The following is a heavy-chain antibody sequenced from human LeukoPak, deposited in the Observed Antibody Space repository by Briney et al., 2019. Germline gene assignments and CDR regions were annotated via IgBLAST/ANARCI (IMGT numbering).Heavy chain of an antibody. CDR1: GFTFSAYG. D-gene: IGHD3-22*01. CDR3: AKELGGYDAFDI. J-gene: IGHJ3*02. V-gene: IGHV3-30*18. Sequence: PGGSLRLSCAASGFTFSAYGMHWVRQAPGKGLEWVAALSNGAKTNAYADAVKGRFTISRDNSRNTLFVQMNSLIPEDTAIYYCAKELGGYDAFDIWGQGTMVTVSS. CDR2: LSNGAKTN.